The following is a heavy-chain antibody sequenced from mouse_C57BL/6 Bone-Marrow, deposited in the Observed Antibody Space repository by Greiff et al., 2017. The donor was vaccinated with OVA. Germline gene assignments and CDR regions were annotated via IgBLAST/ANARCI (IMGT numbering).Heavy chain of an antibody. Sequence: VQLQQSGAELVRPGASVKLSCTASGFNIKDDYMHWVKQRPEQGLEWIGWIDPENGDTEYASKFQGKATITADTSSNTAYLQLSSLTSVDTAVYYCTSYGNFDYWGQGTTLTVSS. CDR2: IDPENGDT. V-gene: IGHV14-4*01. CDR3: TSYGNFDY. D-gene: IGHD2-1*01. J-gene: IGHJ2*01. CDR1: GFNIKDDY.